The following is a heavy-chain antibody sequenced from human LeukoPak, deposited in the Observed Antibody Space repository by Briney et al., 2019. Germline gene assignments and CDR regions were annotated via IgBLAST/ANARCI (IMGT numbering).Heavy chain of an antibody. V-gene: IGHV1-46*01. J-gene: IGHJ6*03. CDR3: ASQGDIAARSIRPYYYMDV. CDR1: GYTFTSYY. Sequence: ASVKVSCKASGYTFTSYYMHWVRQAPGQGLEWMGIINPSGGSTSYAQKFQGRVTMTRDMSTSTVYMELSSLRSEDTAVYYCASQGDIAARSIRPYYYMDVWGKGTTVTVSS. CDR2: INPSGGST. D-gene: IGHD6-6*01.